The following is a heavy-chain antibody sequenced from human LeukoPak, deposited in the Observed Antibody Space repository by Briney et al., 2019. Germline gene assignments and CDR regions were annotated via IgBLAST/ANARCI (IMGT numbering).Heavy chain of an antibody. V-gene: IGHV3-21*01. Sequence: PGGSLRLSCAASGFTFSSYSMNWVRQAPGKGLEWVSSISSSSSYIYYADSVKGRFTISRDNAKNSLYLQMNSLRAEDTAVYYCARAPRVSGSYYDLMLNLGAFDIWGQGTMVTVSS. J-gene: IGHJ3*02. CDR1: GFTFSSYS. CDR2: ISSSSSYI. CDR3: ARAPRVSGSYYDLMLNLGAFDI. D-gene: IGHD1-26*01.